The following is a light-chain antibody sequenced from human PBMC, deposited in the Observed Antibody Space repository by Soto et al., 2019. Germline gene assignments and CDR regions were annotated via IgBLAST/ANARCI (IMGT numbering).Light chain of an antibody. Sequence: DIQMPQSPPTLPASVGARVTITCRAIQSISSGLAWYQQKPGKAPKLLIYKASSLESGVPSRFSGSGSGTEFTLTISSLQPDDFATYYCQQYYSYSRTFGQGTKVEIK. J-gene: IGKJ1*01. CDR3: QQYYSYSRT. V-gene: IGKV1-5*03. CDR1: QSISSG. CDR2: KAS.